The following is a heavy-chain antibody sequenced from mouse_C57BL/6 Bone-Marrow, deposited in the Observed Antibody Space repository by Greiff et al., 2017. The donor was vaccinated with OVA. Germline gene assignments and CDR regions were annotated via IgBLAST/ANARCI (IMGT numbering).Heavy chain of an antibody. D-gene: IGHD1-1*01. CDR2: IDPYDSYT. CDR1: GYTFTSYW. V-gene: IGHV1-69*01. J-gene: IGHJ4*01. CDR3: ARTCSTGAMDY. Sequence: VQLQQPGAELVMPGASVKLSCKASGYTFTSYWMHWVKQRPGQGLEWIGEIDPYDSYTNYNQKFKGKSTLTVDKSSSTAYMQLSSLTSEDSAVYYSARTCSTGAMDYWGQGTSVTVSS.